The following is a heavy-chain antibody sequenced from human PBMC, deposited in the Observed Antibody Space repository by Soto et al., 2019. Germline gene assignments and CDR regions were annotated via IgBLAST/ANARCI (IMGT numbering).Heavy chain of an antibody. Sequence: SATLSLTCTVSGGSISSYYWSWIRQPAGEGVEWIGRTYTSGSTNYNPSLTSRVTMSVDTSKNQFSLKLSSVTAADTAVYYCERSWYYDFWSGYYTHYYGMDVWGQGTTVT. J-gene: IGHJ6*02. V-gene: IGHV4-4*07. CDR1: GGSISSYY. CDR2: TYTSGST. CDR3: ERSWYYDFWSGYYTHYYGMDV. D-gene: IGHD3-3*01.